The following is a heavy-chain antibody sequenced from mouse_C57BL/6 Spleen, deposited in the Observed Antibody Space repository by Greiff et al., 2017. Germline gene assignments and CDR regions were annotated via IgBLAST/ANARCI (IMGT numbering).Heavy chain of an antibody. CDR1: GYTFTSYW. J-gene: IGHJ1*03. Sequence: VQLQQPGAELVKPGASVKMSCKASGYTFTSYWITWVKQRPGQGLEWIGDIYPGSGSTNYNEKFKSKATLTVDTSSSTAYMQLSSLTSEDSAVYYCARSLLDYPHWYFDVWGTGTTVTVSS. D-gene: IGHD2-4*01. CDR2: IYPGSGST. V-gene: IGHV1-55*01. CDR3: ARSLLDYPHWYFDV.